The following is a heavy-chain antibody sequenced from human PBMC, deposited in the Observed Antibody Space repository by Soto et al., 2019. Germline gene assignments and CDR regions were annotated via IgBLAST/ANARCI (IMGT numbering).Heavy chain of an antibody. Sequence: PSETLSLTCAVYGGSFSGYYWSWIRQPPGKXLEWIGEINHSGGTNYNPSLKGRVTISVDTSKNHFSLKLSSVTAADTAVYYCARGRWYGSGSSYNVWRYGMDVWGQGTTVTVSS. CDR3: ARGRWYGSGSSYNVWRYGMDV. J-gene: IGHJ6*02. V-gene: IGHV4-34*01. D-gene: IGHD3-10*01. CDR1: GGSFSGYY. CDR2: INHSGGT.